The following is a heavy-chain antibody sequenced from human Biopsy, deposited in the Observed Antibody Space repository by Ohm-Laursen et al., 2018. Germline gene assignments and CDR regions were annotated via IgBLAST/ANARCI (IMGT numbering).Heavy chain of an antibody. CDR1: EGTFSNYG. J-gene: IGHJ6*02. D-gene: IGHD2-15*01. V-gene: IGHV1-69*06. CDR3: ARELVVEHSFFYGMDV. CDR2: NIPILGTG. Sequence: GSSVKVSCKAPEGTFSNYGVNWVRQAPGQGLEWLGGNIPILGTGNYAQKFQDRVTVAADTSTSTATMELSSLRSEDTAVYFCARELVVEHSFFYGMDVWGQGTTVTVSS.